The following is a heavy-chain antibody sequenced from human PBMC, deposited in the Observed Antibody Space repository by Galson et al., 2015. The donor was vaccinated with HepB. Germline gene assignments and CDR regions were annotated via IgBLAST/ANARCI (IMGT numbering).Heavy chain of an antibody. D-gene: IGHD4/OR15-4a*01. CDR3: AKLTTETRERRFDY. CDR2: INSDGSST. CDR1: GFTFSSYW. J-gene: IGHJ4*02. Sequence: SLRLSCAASGFTFSSYWMHWVRQAPGKGLVWVSRINSDGSSTSYADSVKSRFTISRDNAKNTLYLQMNSLRAEDTAVYYCAKLTTETRERRFDYWGQGTLVTVSS. V-gene: IGHV3-74*01.